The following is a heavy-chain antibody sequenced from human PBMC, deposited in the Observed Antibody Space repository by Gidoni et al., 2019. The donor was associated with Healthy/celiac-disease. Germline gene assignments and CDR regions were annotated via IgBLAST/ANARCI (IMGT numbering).Heavy chain of an antibody. CDR3: AREPYDSSGYYPGLNDAFDI. J-gene: IGHJ3*02. Sequence: QVQLVQSGAEVKKPGASVKVSCKASGYTFTSYGISWVRQAPGQGLEWLGWNSAYNGNTNYAQKLQGRVTMTTDTSTSTAYMELRSLRSDDTAVYYCAREPYDSSGYYPGLNDAFDIWGQGTMVTVSS. CDR1: GYTFTSYG. V-gene: IGHV1-18*04. D-gene: IGHD3-22*01. CDR2: NSAYNGNT.